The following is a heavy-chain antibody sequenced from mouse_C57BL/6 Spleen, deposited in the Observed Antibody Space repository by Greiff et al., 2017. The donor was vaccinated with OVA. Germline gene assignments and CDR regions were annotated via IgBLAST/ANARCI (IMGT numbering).Heavy chain of an antibody. Sequence: QFQLQQSGTELLKPGASVRRSCRASASTFPSYWMPGVKQRPDQGLEWIGNINPSNGGTNYNEKFKSKATLTVDKSSSTAYMQLSSLTSEDSAVYYCGGHWFAYWGQGTLVTVSA. CDR3: GGHWFAY. D-gene: IGHD3-3*01. J-gene: IGHJ3*01. CDR1: ASTFPSYW. V-gene: IGHV1-53*01. CDR2: INPSNGGT.